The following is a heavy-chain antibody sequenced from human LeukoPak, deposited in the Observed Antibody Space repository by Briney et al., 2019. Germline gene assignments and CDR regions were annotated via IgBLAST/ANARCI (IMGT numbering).Heavy chain of an antibody. CDR3: ARQSGKSGDGPGN. CDR1: GFTFSSYT. CDR2: IGSSGSYI. J-gene: IGHJ4*02. D-gene: IGHD5-24*01. Sequence: GGSLRLSCAASGFTFSSYTMNWVRQAPGKGLEWVSSIGSSGSYIYYADSVRGRFTLSRDNAKNSLYLQMNSLRAEDTAVYYCARQSGKSGDGPGNWGQGTLVAVSS. V-gene: IGHV3-21*01.